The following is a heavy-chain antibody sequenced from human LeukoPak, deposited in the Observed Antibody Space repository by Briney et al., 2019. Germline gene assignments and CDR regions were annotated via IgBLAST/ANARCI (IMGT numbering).Heavy chain of an antibody. CDR3: ARWFGRFLDH. V-gene: IGHV4-59*11. Sequence: SETLSLTCTASGGSISSHYWSWIRQPPGKGLEWIGYVYYSGSTNYNPSLKGRVTMSVDTSKNQFSLKLNSVTAADTAVYYCARWFGRFLDHWGQGTLVTVSS. J-gene: IGHJ4*02. CDR1: GGSISSHY. CDR2: VYYSGST. D-gene: IGHD3-10*01.